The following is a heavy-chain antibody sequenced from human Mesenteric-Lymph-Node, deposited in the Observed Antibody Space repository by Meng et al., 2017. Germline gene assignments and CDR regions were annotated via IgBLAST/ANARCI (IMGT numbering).Heavy chain of an antibody. CDR2: ISSSGSTI. J-gene: IGHJ2*01. CDR3: ARDYKRGGGDYVRWYFDL. V-gene: IGHV3-11*01. D-gene: IGHD4-17*01. CDR1: GFTFSDYY. Sequence: GESLKISCAASGFTFSDYYMSWIRQAPGKGLEWVSYISSSGSTIYYADSVKGRFTISRDNAKNSLYLQMNSLRAEDTAVYYCARDYKRGGGDYVRWYFDLWGRGTLVTVSS.